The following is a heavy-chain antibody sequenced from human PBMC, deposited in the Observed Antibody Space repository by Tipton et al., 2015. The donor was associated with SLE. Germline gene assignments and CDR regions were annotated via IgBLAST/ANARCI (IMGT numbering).Heavy chain of an antibody. J-gene: IGHJ4*02. CDR1: GYTFTSYD. V-gene: IGHV1-8*01. Sequence: QVQLVQSGAEVKKPGASVKVSCKASGYTFTSYDINWVRQATGQGLEWMGWMNPNSGNTGYAQKFQGRVTMTRNTSISTAHMELSSLRSEDAAVYYCARRYSSSWYSFGYRGQGTLVPVPS. CDR3: ARRYSSSWYSFGY. D-gene: IGHD6-13*01. CDR2: MNPNSGNT.